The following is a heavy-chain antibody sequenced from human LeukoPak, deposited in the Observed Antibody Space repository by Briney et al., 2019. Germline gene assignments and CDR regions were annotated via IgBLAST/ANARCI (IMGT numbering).Heavy chain of an antibody. D-gene: IGHD6-13*01. CDR2: IYTSGST. J-gene: IGHJ3*02. CDR3: ATPGYSSSWYSGNDAFDI. Sequence: SETLSLTCGVSGGSISSYYWSWIRQPPGKGLEWIGRIYTSGSTNYNPSLKSRVTMSVDTSKNQFSLKLSSVTAADTAVYYCATPGYSSSWYSGNDAFDIWGQGTMVTVSS. CDR1: GGSISSYY. V-gene: IGHV4-4*07.